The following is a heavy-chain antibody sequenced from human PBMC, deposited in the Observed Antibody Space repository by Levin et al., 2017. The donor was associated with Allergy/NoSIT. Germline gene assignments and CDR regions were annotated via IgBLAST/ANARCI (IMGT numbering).Heavy chain of an antibody. V-gene: IGHV3-23*01. Sequence: PGESLKISCAASGFNFRTFAMSWVRQAPGKGLEWVSGISGRTSTTFYSDSVKGRFTISRDNSKNTVSLQLNSLRVEDTAVYYCAKGAYDFSSGLTMYYFYTWGRGSLVTVSS. CDR2: ISGRTSTT. D-gene: IGHD3-3*01. CDR3: AKGAYDFSSGLTMYYFYT. J-gene: IGHJ4*02. CDR1: GFNFRTFA.